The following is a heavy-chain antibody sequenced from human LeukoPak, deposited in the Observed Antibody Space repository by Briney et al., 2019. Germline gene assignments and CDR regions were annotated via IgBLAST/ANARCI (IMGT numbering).Heavy chain of an antibody. CDR3: ARDLTGIIDY. V-gene: IGHV4-30-4*08. Sequence: ASESLSLASTVHGRSLSSGDYYWGWIRQPPVKGLEWIGYIYSSGSTYYHPSLKSRVTISVDTSKNQFSLKLSSVTAADTAVYYCARDLTGIIDYWGQGTLVTVSS. CDR1: GRSLSSGDYY. CDR2: IYSSGST. J-gene: IGHJ4*02. D-gene: IGHD2/OR15-2a*01.